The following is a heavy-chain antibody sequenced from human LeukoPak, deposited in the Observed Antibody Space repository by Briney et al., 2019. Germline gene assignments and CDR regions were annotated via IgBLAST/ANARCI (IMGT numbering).Heavy chain of an antibody. Sequence: GGSLRLSCAASGFTFSSYWMNWVRQAPGKGLVWVSRIASDGSSTTYADSVKGRFSISRDNSKNTLYLQMNSLRAEDTAVYYCAKDRVVEGYSSGWSAFYYYNGLDVWGQGTTVTVSS. CDR1: GFTFSSYW. CDR2: IASDGSST. V-gene: IGHV3-74*01. D-gene: IGHD6-19*01. J-gene: IGHJ6*02. CDR3: AKDRVVEGYSSGWSAFYYYNGLDV.